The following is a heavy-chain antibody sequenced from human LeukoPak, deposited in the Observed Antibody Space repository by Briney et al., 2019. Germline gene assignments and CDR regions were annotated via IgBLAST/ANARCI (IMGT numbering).Heavy chain of an antibody. D-gene: IGHD6-6*01. CDR3: AKSEYSSSSGGHYFDY. CDR2: ISYDGSNK. V-gene: IGHV3-30-3*01. Sequence: GGSLRLSCAASGFTFSSYAMHWVRQAPGKGLEWVAVISYDGSNKYYADSVKGRFTISRDNSKNTLYLQMNSLRAEDTAVYYCAKSEYSSSSGGHYFDYWGQGILVTVSS. CDR1: GFTFSSYA. J-gene: IGHJ4*02.